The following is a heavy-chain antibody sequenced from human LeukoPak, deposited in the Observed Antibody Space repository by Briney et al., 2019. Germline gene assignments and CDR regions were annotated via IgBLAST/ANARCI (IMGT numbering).Heavy chain of an antibody. V-gene: IGHV3-30-3*01. CDR1: GYTFTGYY. D-gene: IGHD3-22*01. CDR3: ARATVVVTINWFDP. J-gene: IGHJ5*02. CDR2: ISYDGSNK. Sequence: GESLKISCKGSGYTFTGYYMHWVRQAPGKGLEWVAVISYDGSNKYYADSVKGRFTISRDNSKNTLYLQMNSLRTEDTAVYYCARATVVVTINWFDPWGQGTLVTVSS.